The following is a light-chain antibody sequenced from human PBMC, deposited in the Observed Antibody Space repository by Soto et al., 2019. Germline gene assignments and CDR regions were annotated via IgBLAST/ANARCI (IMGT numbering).Light chain of an antibody. CDR1: NIGIKN. Sequence: SYELTQPLSVSVALGQTARITCGGNNIGIKNVHWYQERPGQAPMLVIYRDSDRPSGIPERFSGSNSGNTATLTISRVQAGDEADYYCQVWDSSTYVVFGGGTKLTVL. CDR2: RDS. V-gene: IGLV3-9*01. J-gene: IGLJ2*01. CDR3: QVWDSSTYVV.